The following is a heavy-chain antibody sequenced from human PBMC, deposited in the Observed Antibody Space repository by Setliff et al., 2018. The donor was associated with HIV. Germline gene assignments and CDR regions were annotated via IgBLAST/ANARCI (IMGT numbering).Heavy chain of an antibody. CDR1: GYTFSAYH. V-gene: IGHV1-2*06. CDR3: ARVWEWNYDLGY. Sequence: ASVKVSCKASGYTFSAYHMDWVRQAPGQGLEWMGRINPNRGGTNFAQKFQGRVTLTRDTSISTAHMELTRLTADDTAVYYCARVWEWNYDLGYWGQGTLVTVSS. J-gene: IGHJ4*02. CDR2: INPNRGGT. D-gene: IGHD1-7*01.